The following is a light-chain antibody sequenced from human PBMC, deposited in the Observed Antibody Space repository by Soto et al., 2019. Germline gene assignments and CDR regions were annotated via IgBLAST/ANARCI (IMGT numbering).Light chain of an antibody. CDR3: QEYNTNSRT. Sequence: IQMTQSPPTLSASVGDTVTITCRSSESIYSWLAWYKQKPGKAPQLLIYKTSTLQGGVPSRFSGSGSGAEYALTISSLQPDDFATYYCQEYNTNSRTFGQGNRVENK. CDR2: KTS. CDR1: ESIYSW. V-gene: IGKV1-5*03. J-gene: IGKJ1*01.